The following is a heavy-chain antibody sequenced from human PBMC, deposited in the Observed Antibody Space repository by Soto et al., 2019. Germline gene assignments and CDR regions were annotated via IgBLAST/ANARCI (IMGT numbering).Heavy chain of an antibody. V-gene: IGHV3-53*01. CDR1: GFTVSSNY. Sequence: EVQLVESGGGLIQPGGSLRLSCAASGFTVSSNYMSWVRQAPGKGLEWVSVIYSGGSTYYADSVKGRFTISRDNSKNTLYIQINSMSAEDTAVYYCARGSDYGAGILDYWGQGTLVTVSS. CDR2: IYSGGST. CDR3: ARGSDYGAGILDY. J-gene: IGHJ4*02. D-gene: IGHD3-10*01.